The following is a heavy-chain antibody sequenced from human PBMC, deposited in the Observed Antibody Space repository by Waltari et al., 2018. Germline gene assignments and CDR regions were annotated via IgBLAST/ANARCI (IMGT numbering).Heavy chain of an antibody. J-gene: IGHJ4*02. CDR3: ARGTGPHLFDY. CDR1: GWSFRGYY. D-gene: IGHD3-9*01. V-gene: IGHV4-34*01. CDR2: INHSGST. Sequence: QVQLQQWGAGLLKPSETLSLTCAVYGWSFRGYYWSWIRQPPGKGLEWIGEINHSGSTNYNPSLKSRVTISVDTSKNQFSLKLSSVTAADTAVYYCARGTGPHLFDYWGQGTLVTVSS.